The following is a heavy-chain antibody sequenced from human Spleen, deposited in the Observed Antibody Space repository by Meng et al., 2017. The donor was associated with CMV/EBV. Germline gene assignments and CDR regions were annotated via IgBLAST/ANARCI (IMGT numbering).Heavy chain of an antibody. CDR1: ISRSGQY. Sequence: ISRSGQYWSWSRQRPEKGLEWIGYIYYSGNTYYNPSLQSRVTMSVDTSKNQLSLRLTSVTAADTAVYYCARQNNDHSKDRDTGAFDVWGQGTMVTVSS. J-gene: IGHJ3*01. CDR2: IYYSGNT. V-gene: IGHV4-31*02. D-gene: IGHD1-1*01. CDR3: ARQNNDHSKDRDTGAFDV.